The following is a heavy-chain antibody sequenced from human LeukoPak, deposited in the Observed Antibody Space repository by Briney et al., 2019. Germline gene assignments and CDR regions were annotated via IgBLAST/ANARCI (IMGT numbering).Heavy chain of an antibody. CDR2: INPSTGST. D-gene: IGHD3-22*01. V-gene: IGHV1-46*01. Sequence: ASVKASCKASGYTFTSYYIFWVRQAPGQGLEWMGIINPSTGSTSYSQKFQGRVTMTRDMSTSTVYMELSSLRSEDTAFYYCARGVHVRVYDSNPHYGHYWGQGTLVTVSS. CDR1: GYTFTSYY. CDR3: ARGVHVRVYDSNPHYGHY. J-gene: IGHJ4*02.